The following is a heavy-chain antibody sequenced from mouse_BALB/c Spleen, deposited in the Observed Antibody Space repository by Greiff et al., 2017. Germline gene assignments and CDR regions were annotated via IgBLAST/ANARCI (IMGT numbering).Heavy chain of an antibody. V-gene: IGHV1S81*02. CDR1: GYTFTSYY. CDR3: TRSGNGYYWFAY. CDR2: INPSNGGT. J-gene: IGHJ3*01. D-gene: IGHD2-3*01. Sequence: VQLQQSGAELVKPGASVKLSCKASGYTFTSYYMYWVKQRPGQGLEWIGEINPSNGGTNFNEKFKSKATLTVDKSSSTAYMQLSSLTSEDSAVYYCTRSGNGYYWFAYWGQGTLVTVSA.